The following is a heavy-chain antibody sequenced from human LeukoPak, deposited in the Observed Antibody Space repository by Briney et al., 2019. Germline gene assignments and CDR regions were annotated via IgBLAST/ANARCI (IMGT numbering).Heavy chain of an antibody. J-gene: IGHJ4*02. CDR1: GGSISSYY. D-gene: IGHD4-17*01. CDR3: ARAYGDYSYYFDY. V-gene: IGHV4-59*01. CDR2: IYYSGST. Sequence: PSETLSLTCTVSGGSISSYYWSWIRQPPGKGLEWIGYIYYSGSTNYNPSLKSRVTISVDTSKNQFSLKLNSVNAADTAVYYCARAYGDYSYYFDYWGQGILVTVSS.